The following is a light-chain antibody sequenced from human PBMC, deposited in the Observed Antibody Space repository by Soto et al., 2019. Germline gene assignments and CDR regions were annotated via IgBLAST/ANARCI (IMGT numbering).Light chain of an antibody. Sequence: EIVLTQSPATLSLSPGERATLSCRASQSVSSYLAWYQQKSGQAPRLLIFDASNRATGIPARFSGSGSGTDFTLSISSLEPEDFAVYYCQLRSDWPSWTFGQGTKVEIK. CDR1: QSVSSY. J-gene: IGKJ1*01. CDR3: QLRSDWPSWT. CDR2: DAS. V-gene: IGKV3-11*01.